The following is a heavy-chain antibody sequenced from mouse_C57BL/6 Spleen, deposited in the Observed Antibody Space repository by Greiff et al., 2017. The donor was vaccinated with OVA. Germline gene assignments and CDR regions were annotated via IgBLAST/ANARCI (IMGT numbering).Heavy chain of an antibody. Sequence: VQLQQSGAELVRPGASVTLSCKASGYTFTDYEMHWVKQTPVHGLEWIGAIDPETGGTAYNQKFKGKAILTADKSSSPAYMGLRSLTSEDSAVYYCTRPLYYFDYWGQGTTLTVSS. CDR3: TRPLYYFDY. CDR1: GYTFTDYE. V-gene: IGHV1-15*01. J-gene: IGHJ2*01. CDR2: IDPETGGT.